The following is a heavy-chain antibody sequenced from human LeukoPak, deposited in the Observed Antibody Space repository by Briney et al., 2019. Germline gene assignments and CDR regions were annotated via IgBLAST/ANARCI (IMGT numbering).Heavy chain of an antibody. D-gene: IGHD3-3*01. CDR3: VRGRRFGGSIAFDP. V-gene: IGHV3-23*01. J-gene: IGHJ5*02. Sequence: PGGSLRLSCAASGFTFNNYAMTWVRQAPGKGLEWVSTISDSGGSTYNADSVKGRFTISRDNSKNTLYLQMISLRAEDTAVYYCVRGRRFGGSIAFDPWGQGSLVTVSS. CDR2: ISDSGGST. CDR1: GFTFNNYA.